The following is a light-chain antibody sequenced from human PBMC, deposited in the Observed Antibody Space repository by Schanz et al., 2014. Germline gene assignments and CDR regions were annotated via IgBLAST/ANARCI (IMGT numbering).Light chain of an antibody. V-gene: IGKV3-11*01. CDR3: QQRSNWPLT. CDR1: QSVSSN. CDR2: GAS. J-gene: IGKJ4*01. Sequence: EIVLTQSPATLSVSPGARATLSCRASQSVSSNLAWYQQKPGQAPRLLIYGASTRAIGIPARFSGSGSGTDFTLTITSLEPEDFAVYHCQQRSNWPLTFGGGTKVEIK.